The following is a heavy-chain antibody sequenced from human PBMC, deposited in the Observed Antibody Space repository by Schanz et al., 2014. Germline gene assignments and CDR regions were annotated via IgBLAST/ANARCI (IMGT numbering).Heavy chain of an antibody. V-gene: IGHV3-30*18. D-gene: IGHD3-10*01. Sequence: QVQLVESGGGVVQPGRSLRLSCAASGFTFSGYGMHWVRQAPGKGLEWVAIISYDGRHKNYADSVKGRFTISRDTSKNTLYLQMSSLRAEDTALYFCAKDRRDNYGSGTFYFEHWGQGTLVTVSS. J-gene: IGHJ4*02. CDR2: ISYDGRHK. CDR3: AKDRRDNYGSGTFYFEH. CDR1: GFTFSGYG.